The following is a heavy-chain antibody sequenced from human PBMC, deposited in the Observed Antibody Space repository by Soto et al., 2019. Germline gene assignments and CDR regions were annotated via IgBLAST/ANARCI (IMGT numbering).Heavy chain of an antibody. CDR3: ARVWFSFPGGMDV. CDR2: INPNSGGT. V-gene: IGHV1-2*02. Sequence: GASVKVSCKASGYTFTGYYMHWVRQAPGQGLEWMGWINPNSGGTNYAQKFQGRVTMTRDTSISTAYMELSRLRSDDTAVYYCARVWFSFPGGMDVWGQGTTVTVSS. CDR1: GYTFTGYY. J-gene: IGHJ6*02. D-gene: IGHD3-16*02.